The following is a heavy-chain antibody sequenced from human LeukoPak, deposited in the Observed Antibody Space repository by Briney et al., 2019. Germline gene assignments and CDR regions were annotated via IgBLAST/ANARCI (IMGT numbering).Heavy chain of an antibody. V-gene: IGHV4-4*07. CDR3: ARDGGFYGDETIDY. CDR1: GGSISSYY. D-gene: IGHD4-17*01. Sequence: ASETLSLTCTVSGGSISSYYWSWIRQPAGKGLEWIGRIYTSGSTNYNPSLKSRVTMSVDTSKNQFSLKLSSVTAADTAVYYCARDGGFYGDETIDYWGQGTLVTVSS. CDR2: IYTSGST. J-gene: IGHJ4*02.